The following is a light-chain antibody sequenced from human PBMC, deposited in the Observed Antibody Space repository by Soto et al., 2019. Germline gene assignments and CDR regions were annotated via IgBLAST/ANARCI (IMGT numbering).Light chain of an antibody. CDR2: DTF. J-gene: IGKJ4*01. CDR3: QQYGTSPLT. CDR1: QTVNSYF. Sequence: EIVLTQSPGALSLSPGESATLSCRASQTVNSYFFAWYQQRPGQPPRLLIYDTFARATGVPDRFSGSGSGTDFTLSISRLEPEDFAVYFCQQYGTSPLTFGGGTRVEIK. V-gene: IGKV3-20*01.